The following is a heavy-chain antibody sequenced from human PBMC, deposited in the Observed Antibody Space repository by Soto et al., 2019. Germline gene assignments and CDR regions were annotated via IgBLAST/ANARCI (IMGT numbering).Heavy chain of an antibody. J-gene: IGHJ4*02. CDR2: ISYDGSNK. Sequence: QVQLVESGGGVVQPGRSLRLSCAASGFTFSSYGMHWVRQAPGKGLEWVAVISYDGSNKYYADSVKGRFTISRDNSKNTLYLQMNSLRAEDTAVYYCAKDHYSDSSGYYLDTCFDYWGQGTLVTVSS. V-gene: IGHV3-30*18. CDR1: GFTFSSYG. CDR3: AKDHYSDSSGYYLDTCFDY. D-gene: IGHD3-22*01.